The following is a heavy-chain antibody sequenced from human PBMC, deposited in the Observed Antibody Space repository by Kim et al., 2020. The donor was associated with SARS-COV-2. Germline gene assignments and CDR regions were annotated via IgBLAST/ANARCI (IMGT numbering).Heavy chain of an antibody. CDR2: INAGNGNT. CDR1: GYTFTSYA. CDR3: ARVGKVRGNWFDP. J-gene: IGHJ5*02. V-gene: IGHV1-3*01. D-gene: IGHD3-10*01. Sequence: ASVKVSCKASGYTFTSYAMHWVRQAPGQRLEWMGWINAGNGNTKYSQKFQGRVTITRDTSASTAYMELSSLRSEDTAVYYCARVGKVRGNWFDPWGQGTLVTVSS.